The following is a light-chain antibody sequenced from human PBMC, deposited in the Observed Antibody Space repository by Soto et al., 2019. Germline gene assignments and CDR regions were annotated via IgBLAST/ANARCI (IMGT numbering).Light chain of an antibody. J-gene: IGKJ2*01. CDR2: DAT. V-gene: IGKV1-33*01. CDR3: QQYGSLRAT. Sequence: GDRVTIPCQASQDINNFLNWYQQKQGKAPEVLIYDATNLERGVPSRFSGSGSGTDFTLVISSLQPEDKAIYYCQQYGSLRATFGQGTKLEIK. CDR1: QDINNF.